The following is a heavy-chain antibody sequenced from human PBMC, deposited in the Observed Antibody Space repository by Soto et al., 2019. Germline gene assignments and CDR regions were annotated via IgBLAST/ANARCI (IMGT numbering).Heavy chain of an antibody. J-gene: IGHJ4*02. Sequence: ASVKVSCKASGYTFSSYTISWVRQAPGQGLEWMGRIIPILGIANYAQKFQGRVTITADKSTSTAYMELSSLRSEDTAVYYCAREAGYSSSNLDYWGQGTLVTVSS. CDR3: AREAGYSSSNLDY. D-gene: IGHD6-13*01. V-gene: IGHV1-69*04. CDR1: GYTFSSYT. CDR2: IIPILGIA.